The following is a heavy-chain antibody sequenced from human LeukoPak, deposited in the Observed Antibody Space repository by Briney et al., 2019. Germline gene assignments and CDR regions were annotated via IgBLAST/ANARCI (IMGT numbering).Heavy chain of an antibody. V-gene: IGHV4-59*01. CDR1: GGPISSYY. J-gene: IGHJ6*02. CDR2: IYYSGST. D-gene: IGHD3-10*01. CDR3: ARTSRHFYGSGTNLTPWPAGMDV. Sequence: SETLSLTCTVSGGPISSYYWSWIRQPPGKGLEWIGYIYYSGSTNYNPSLKSRVTISVDTSKSQFSLNLNSATAADTAVYYCARTSRHFYGSGTNLTPWPAGMDVWGQGTTVTVSS.